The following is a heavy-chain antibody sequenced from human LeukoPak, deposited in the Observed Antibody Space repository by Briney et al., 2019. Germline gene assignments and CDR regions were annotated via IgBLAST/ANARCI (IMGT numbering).Heavy chain of an antibody. CDR1: GFTFSSYS. CDR3: ARDIYDSSGYSVRDAFDI. V-gene: IGHV3-21*01. J-gene: IGHJ3*02. CDR2: ISSSSSYI. D-gene: IGHD3-22*01. Sequence: GGSLRLSCAASGFTFSSYSMNWVRQAPGKGLEWVSSISSSSSYIYYADSVKGRFTISRDNAKNSLYLQMNSLRAEDTAVYYCARDIYDSSGYSVRDAFDIWGQGTMVTVSS.